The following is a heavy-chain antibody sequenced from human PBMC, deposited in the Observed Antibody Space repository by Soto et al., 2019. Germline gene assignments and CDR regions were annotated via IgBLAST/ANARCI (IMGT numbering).Heavy chain of an antibody. CDR1: GCSISSYY. D-gene: IGHD6-19*01. J-gene: IGHJ5*01. CDR2: IFHTGST. Sequence: QVQLQESGPGLVKPSETLSVTCTVSGCSISSYYWSWIRQSPGKGLEWIGYIFHTGSTDYNPSLKSRVTISVDTSKNQFSLRVSSVTAADTAVYFCARVDSGWHDSWGQGTLVTVSS. CDR3: ARVDSGWHDS. V-gene: IGHV4-59*01.